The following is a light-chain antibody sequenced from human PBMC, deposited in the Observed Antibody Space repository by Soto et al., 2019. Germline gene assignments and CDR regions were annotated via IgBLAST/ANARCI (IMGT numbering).Light chain of an antibody. J-gene: IGLJ1*01. V-gene: IGLV1-40*01. CDR3: QSYDSSLSGDV. CDR2: INI. CDR1: SSNIGAGYD. Sequence: QSVLTQPPSVSGAPGQRVTISCAGGSSNIGAGYDVQWYRQIPGTAPKLLIYINIDRPSGVPDRFSGSKSGTSASLAITGLQADDEADYYCQSYDSSLSGDVFGTGTKLTVL.